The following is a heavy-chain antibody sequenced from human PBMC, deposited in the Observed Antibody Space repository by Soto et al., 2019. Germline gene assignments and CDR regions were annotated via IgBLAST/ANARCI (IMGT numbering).Heavy chain of an antibody. Sequence: GGSLRLSCAASGFTFSSYGMHWVRQAPGKGLEWVAVIWYDGSNKYYADSVKGRFTISRDNSKNTLYLQMNSLRAEDTAVYYCARVRRLRVVPAATTRYYYYGMDVWGQGPTVTVSS. CDR3: ARVRRLRVVPAATTRYYYYGMDV. CDR2: IWYDGSNK. CDR1: GFTFSSYG. D-gene: IGHD2-2*01. J-gene: IGHJ6*02. V-gene: IGHV3-33*01.